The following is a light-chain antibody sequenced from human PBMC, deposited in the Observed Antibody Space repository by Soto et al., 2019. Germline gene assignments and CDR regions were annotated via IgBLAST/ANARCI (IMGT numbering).Light chain of an antibody. CDR2: EGS. Sequence: QSALTQPASVSGSPGQSITISCTGTSSDVGTYNLVSWYQQHPGKAPKLMIYEGSKRPSGVSNRFSGSKSGNTASLRISGLQAEDEADYYCCSYAGISTFVVFGGGTKLTVL. CDR1: SSDVGTYNL. CDR3: CSYAGISTFVV. J-gene: IGLJ2*01. V-gene: IGLV2-23*03.